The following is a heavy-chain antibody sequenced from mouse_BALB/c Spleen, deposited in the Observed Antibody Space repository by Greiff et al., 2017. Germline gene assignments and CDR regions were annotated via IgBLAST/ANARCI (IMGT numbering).Heavy chain of an antibody. Sequence: VQLQQSGAELVKPGASVKLSCTASGFNIKDTYMHWVKQRPEQGLAWIGRIDPANGNTQYDPKFQGKATITADTSSNTAYLQLSSLTSEDTAVYYCAREEYGNYFAYWGQGTLVTVAA. CDR2: IDPANGNT. CDR3: AREEYGNYFAY. D-gene: IGHD2-10*02. CDR1: GFNIKDTY. J-gene: IGHJ3*01. V-gene: IGHV14-3*02.